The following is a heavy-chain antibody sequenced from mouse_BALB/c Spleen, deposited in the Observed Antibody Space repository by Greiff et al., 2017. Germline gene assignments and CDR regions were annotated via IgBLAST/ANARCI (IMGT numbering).Heavy chain of an antibody. CDR2: ISYSGST. CDR1: GYSITSDYA. V-gene: IGHV3-2*02. J-gene: IGHJ4*01. Sequence: EVKLQESGPGLVKPSQSLSLTCTVTGYSITSDYAWNWIRQFPGNKLEWMGYISYSGSTSYNPSLKSRISITRDTSKNQFFLQLNSVTTEDTATYYCARKREWYAMDYWGQGTSVTVSS. CDR3: ARKREWYAMDY.